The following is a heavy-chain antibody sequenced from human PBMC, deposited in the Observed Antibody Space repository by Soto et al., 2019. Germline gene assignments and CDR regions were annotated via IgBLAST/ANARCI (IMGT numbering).Heavy chain of an antibody. Sequence: SATLSVTCTVSGGSISSSSYYWGWIRQPPGKGLEWLGSIFDSGTTYDNPSLKSRVTISVDTSKTQFSLKLSSVTAADTAVYYCARDRYYDSTGYYDSWGHGTLVTVSS. V-gene: IGHV4-39*07. CDR3: ARDRYYDSTGYYDS. D-gene: IGHD3-22*01. CDR2: IFDSGTT. CDR1: GGSISSSSYY. J-gene: IGHJ5*01.